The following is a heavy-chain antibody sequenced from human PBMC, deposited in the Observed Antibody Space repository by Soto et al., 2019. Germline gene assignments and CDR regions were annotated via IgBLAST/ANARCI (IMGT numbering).Heavy chain of an antibody. CDR3: ARARYYYDSSGYHSTFDY. V-gene: IGHV4-30-2*01. CDR2: INHSGST. CDR1: GGSISSGGYS. Sequence: QLQLQESGSGLVKPSQTLSLTCAVSGGSISSGGYSWSWIRQPPGKGLEWIGYINHSGSTYYNPSLKSRVTISVDRSKNQFSLKLSSVTAADTAVYYCARARYYYDSSGYHSTFDYWGQGTLVTVSS. D-gene: IGHD3-22*01. J-gene: IGHJ4*02.